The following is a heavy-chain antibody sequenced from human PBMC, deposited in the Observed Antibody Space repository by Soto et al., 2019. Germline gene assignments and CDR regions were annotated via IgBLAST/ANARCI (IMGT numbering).Heavy chain of an antibody. J-gene: IGHJ5*02. CDR2: IYPGDSDT. CDR1: GHSFTSYW. D-gene: IGHD2-2*03. CDR3: ARQDGYCSSTSCYGDNWFDP. V-gene: IGHV5-51*01. Sequence: PGESLKISCKGSGHSFTSYWIGWVRQMPGKGLEWMGIIYPGDSDTRYSPSFQGQVTISADKSISTAYLQWGSLKASDTAMYYCARQDGYCSSTSCYGDNWFDPWGQGTLVTVSS.